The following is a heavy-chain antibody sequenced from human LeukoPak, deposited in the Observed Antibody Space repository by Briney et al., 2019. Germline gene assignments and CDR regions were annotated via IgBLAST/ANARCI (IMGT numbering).Heavy chain of an antibody. CDR1: GFTVSSNS. J-gene: IGHJ4*02. CDR3: ARGLAARRGGHPGNDY. CDR2: IYSDNT. Sequence: GGSLRLSCTVSGFTVSSNSMSWVRQAPGKGLEWVSFIYSDNTHYSDSVKGRFTISRDNSKNTLYLQMNSLRAEDTAVYYCARGLAARRGGHPGNDYWGQGTLVTVSS. D-gene: IGHD6-6*01. V-gene: IGHV3-53*01.